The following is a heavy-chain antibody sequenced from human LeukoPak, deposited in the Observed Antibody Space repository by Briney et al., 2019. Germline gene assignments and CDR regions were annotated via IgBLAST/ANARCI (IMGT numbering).Heavy chain of an antibody. CDR3: ARLVCSSTTCYSFYFDY. D-gene: IGHD2-2*02. Sequence: PRASVKVSCKASGYTFTSYGFSWVRQAPGQGLEWMGWISAYNGNTNYAQKLQGRVTMTTDTSTSTAYMELRSLRSDDTAVYYCARLVCSSTTCYSFYFDYWGQGTLVTVSS. J-gene: IGHJ4*02. V-gene: IGHV1-18*01. CDR1: GYTFTSYG. CDR2: ISAYNGNT.